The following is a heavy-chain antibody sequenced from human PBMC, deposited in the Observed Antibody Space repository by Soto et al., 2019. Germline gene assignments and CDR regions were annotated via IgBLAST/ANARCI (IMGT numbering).Heavy chain of an antibody. Sequence: GGNLGLSCAASGFTFSSYGMHWVRQAPGKGLEWVAVISYDGSNKYYADSVKGRFTISRDNSKNTLYLQMNSLRAEDTAVYYCAFPGSGYTSGCYAYSGQGTLLTVSS. J-gene: IGHJ4*02. CDR2: ISYDGSNK. CDR1: GFTFSSYG. V-gene: IGHV3-30*03. D-gene: IGHD6-19*01. CDR3: AFPGSGYTSGCYAY.